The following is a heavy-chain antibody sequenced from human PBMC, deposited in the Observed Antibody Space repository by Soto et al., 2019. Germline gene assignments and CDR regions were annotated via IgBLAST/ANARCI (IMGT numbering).Heavy chain of an antibody. Sequence: PSETLSLTCTVSGGSMSSYDCSYIRQPAGKGLEWIGRIYMSGITDYNPSLKSRVTMSVDTSKNQFSLKLSSVTAADTAVYYCARTAAKIQTPFDYWGQGTLVTVSP. CDR3: ARTAAKIQTPFDY. J-gene: IGHJ4*02. D-gene: IGHD6-25*01. CDR1: GGSMSSYD. V-gene: IGHV4-4*07. CDR2: IYMSGIT.